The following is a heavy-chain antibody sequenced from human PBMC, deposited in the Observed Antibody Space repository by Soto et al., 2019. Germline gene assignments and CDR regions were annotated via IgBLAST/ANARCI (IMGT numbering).Heavy chain of an antibody. V-gene: IGHV4-59*01. J-gene: IGHJ5*02. CDR2: IYNSGTT. Sequence: PSETLSLTCAVSGDSITSNHWNWIRQPPGRGLEWIGYIYNSGTTKYNPSLKSRVIISVDTSKNQLSLKLSSVTAADTAVYYCERVAMSTVSCGFDPWGQGTLVTVSS. CDR1: GDSITSNH. CDR3: ERVAMSTVSCGFDP. D-gene: IGHD4-4*01.